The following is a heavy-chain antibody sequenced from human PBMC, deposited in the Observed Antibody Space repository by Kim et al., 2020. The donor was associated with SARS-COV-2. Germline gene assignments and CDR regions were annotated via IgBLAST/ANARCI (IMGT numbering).Heavy chain of an antibody. D-gene: IGHD3-10*01. J-gene: IGHJ3*02. V-gene: IGHV4-59*01. CDR3: ARIGSGSLDAFDI. Sequence: YNPSLKSRVTISVDTSKNQFSLKLSSVTAADTAVYYCARIGSGSLDAFDIWGQGTMVTVSS.